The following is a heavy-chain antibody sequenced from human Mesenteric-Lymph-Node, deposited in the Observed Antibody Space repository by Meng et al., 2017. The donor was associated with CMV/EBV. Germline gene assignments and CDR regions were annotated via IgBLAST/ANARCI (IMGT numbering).Heavy chain of an antibody. CDR3: ARGRGARWVQLTGDAVDI. J-gene: IGHJ3*02. D-gene: IGHD5-24*01. Sequence: TFSNYAINWVRQAPGQGLEWMGGIIPMSGTPNNAQRFQGRVTVTTDESMSTVYMELSRLRSEDTAVYYCARGRGARWVQLTGDAVDIWGQGTMVTVSS. V-gene: IGHV1-69*05. CDR1: TFSNYA. CDR2: IIPMSGTP.